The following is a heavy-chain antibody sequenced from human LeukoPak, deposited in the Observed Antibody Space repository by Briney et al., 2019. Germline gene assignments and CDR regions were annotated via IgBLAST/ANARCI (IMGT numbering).Heavy chain of an antibody. CDR2: INPNSGGT. V-gene: IGHV1-2*02. D-gene: IGHD3-3*01. J-gene: IGHJ4*02. CDR3: ARVAPGDLYDFWSGYRYIDY. Sequence: GASVKVSCKASGYTFTGYYMHWVRQAPGQGLEWMGWINPNSGGTNYAQKLQGRVTMTTDTSTSTAYMELRSLRSDDTAVYYCARVAPGDLYDFWSGYRYIDYWGQGTLVTVSS. CDR1: GYTFTGYY.